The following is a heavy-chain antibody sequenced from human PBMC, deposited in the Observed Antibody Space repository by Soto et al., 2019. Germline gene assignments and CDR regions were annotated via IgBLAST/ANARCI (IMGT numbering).Heavy chain of an antibody. D-gene: IGHD1-26*01. CDR1: GGSISSGGYS. V-gene: IGHV4-30-2*03. CDR2: IDNGGNT. J-gene: IGHJ4*02. Sequence: SETLSLTCAVSGGSISSGGYSWSWIRQPPGKGLEWIGSIDNGGNTHYNAPLKSRVIISADTSKNQFSLSLNSVTAADTAVYYCVKRSLLMAPTWGQGIQVTVSS. CDR3: VKRSLLMAPT.